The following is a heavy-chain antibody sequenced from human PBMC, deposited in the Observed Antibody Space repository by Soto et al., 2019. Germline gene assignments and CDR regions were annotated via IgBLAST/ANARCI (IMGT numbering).Heavy chain of an antibody. CDR3: ASDSSDYGDFGNDY. J-gene: IGHJ4*02. D-gene: IGHD4-17*01. CDR1: GGTFGNFS. Sequence: QVQLVQSGAEMKKPGSSVKVSCKTSGGTFGNFSLSWVRQAPGLGFEWMGGIIPIFGTVDYAQKFQGRVTFTADRATSTAYMELRSLTSEDTAVYYCASDSSDYGDFGNDYWGQGTLVTVST. V-gene: IGHV1-69*06. CDR2: IIPIFGTV.